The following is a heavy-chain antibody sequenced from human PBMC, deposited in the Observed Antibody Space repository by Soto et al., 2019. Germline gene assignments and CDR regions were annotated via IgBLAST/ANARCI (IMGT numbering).Heavy chain of an antibody. D-gene: IGHD3-10*01. J-gene: IGHJ4*02. Sequence: SDTQSLTCAFFSLSSIFNYWSWVRQPPGKGLEWIGEVNYSGTTSYNPSLKSRVIISLDKSKNQFSLKVTSVTAADTAVYYCATQNPGSYHFDSWGQG. CDR1: SLSSIFNY. V-gene: IGHV4-4*02. CDR3: ATQNPGSYHFDS. CDR2: VNYSGTT.